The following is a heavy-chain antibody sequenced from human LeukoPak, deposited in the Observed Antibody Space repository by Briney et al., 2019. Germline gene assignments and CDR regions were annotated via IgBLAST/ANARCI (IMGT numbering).Heavy chain of an antibody. CDR1: GFSLSTSGVG. Sequence: SGPTLVYPTQTLTLTCNFSGFSLSTSGVGVGWIRQPPGKALEWLALIYWDDDKRYSPSLKSRLTISKDTSKNQVVLTMTNMDPVEIATYYCAHRNYGSGKTNYWGQGTLVIVSS. D-gene: IGHD3-10*01. CDR3: AHRNYGSGKTNY. V-gene: IGHV2-5*02. CDR2: IYWDDDK. J-gene: IGHJ4*02.